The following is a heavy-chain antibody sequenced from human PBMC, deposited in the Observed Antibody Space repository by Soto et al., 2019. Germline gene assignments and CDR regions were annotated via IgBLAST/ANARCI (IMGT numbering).Heavy chain of an antibody. D-gene: IGHD2-21*01. CDR1: GGTFTSYA. Sequence: SVKVSCKASGGTFTSYAISWVRQAPGQGLEWMGGIIPICGTANYAQKFQGRVTITADESTSTAYMEMSSLRSEDTAVYYCARGRGVVIPAGHPGAFDGWGQGTMVTVSS. J-gene: IGHJ3*01. CDR2: IIPICGTA. CDR3: ARGRGVVIPAGHPGAFDG. V-gene: IGHV1-69*13.